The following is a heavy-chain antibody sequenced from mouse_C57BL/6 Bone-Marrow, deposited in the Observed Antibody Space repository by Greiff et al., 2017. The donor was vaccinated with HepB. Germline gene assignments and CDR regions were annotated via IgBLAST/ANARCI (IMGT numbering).Heavy chain of an antibody. CDR1: GYAFSSYW. Sequence: QVQLQQSGAELVKPGASVKISCKASGYAFSSYWMNWVKQRPGKGLEWIGQIYPGDGDTNYNGKFKGKATLTADKSSSTAYMQLSSLTSEDSAVYFCARERDRQLSRYYAMDYWGQGTSVTVSS. CDR2: IYPGDGDT. J-gene: IGHJ4*01. V-gene: IGHV1-80*01. CDR3: ARERDRQLSRYYAMDY. D-gene: IGHD3-2*02.